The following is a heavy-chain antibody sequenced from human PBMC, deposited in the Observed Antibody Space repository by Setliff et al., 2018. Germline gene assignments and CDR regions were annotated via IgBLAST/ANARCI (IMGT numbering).Heavy chain of an antibody. CDR2: IYSGGST. V-gene: IGHV3-23*03. Sequence: GGSLRLSCAASGFTFTSYAMSWVRQAPGKGLEWVSVIYSGGSTYYTDSVKGRFTISRDNSKNTLYLQMNSLRPEDTAVYYCARTCSGSGCYAGLESWGQGTPVTVSS. CDR1: GFTFTSYA. CDR3: ARTCSGSGCYAGLES. D-gene: IGHD2-15*01. J-gene: IGHJ4*02.